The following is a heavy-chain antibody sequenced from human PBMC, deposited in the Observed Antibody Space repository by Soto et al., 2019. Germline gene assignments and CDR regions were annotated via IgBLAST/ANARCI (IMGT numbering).Heavy chain of an antibody. Sequence: HITLKESGPTLVKPTQTLTLTCIFSGFSFSADGVGVGWIRQPPGKTLEWLALIYWDDDTRYRPSLKSRLTITKDSSKNQVVLTMTNMDPLDTATYYCAHAFGGTSWPNDAFDVWGQGTVATVSS. CDR1: GFSFSADGVG. CDR2: IYWDDDT. J-gene: IGHJ3*01. CDR3: AHAFGGTSWPNDAFDV. D-gene: IGHD3-16*01. V-gene: IGHV2-5*02.